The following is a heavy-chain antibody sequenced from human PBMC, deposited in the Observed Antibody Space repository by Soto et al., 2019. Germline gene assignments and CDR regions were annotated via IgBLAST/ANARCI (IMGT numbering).Heavy chain of an antibody. V-gene: IGHV1-18*01. CDR2: ISAYNGNT. J-gene: IGHJ6*02. CDR1: GYTFTSYG. CDR3: ARDLVPGSYYYYYGMDV. Sequence: QVQLVQSGAEVKKHGASVKVSCKASGYTFTSYGISWVRQAPGQGLEWMGWISAYNGNTNYAQKLQGRVTMTTDTSTSTAYMELSSLRSDDTAVYYCARDLVPGSYYYYYGMDVWGQGTTVTVSS. D-gene: IGHD3-10*01.